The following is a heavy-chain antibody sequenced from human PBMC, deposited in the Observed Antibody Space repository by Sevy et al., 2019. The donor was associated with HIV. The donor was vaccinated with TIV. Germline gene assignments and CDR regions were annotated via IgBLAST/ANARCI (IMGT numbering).Heavy chain of an antibody. CDR2: INESGIT. D-gene: IGHD2-2*01. Sequence: GSLRLSCAVHDGSFSGYYWNWIRQLPGTGLEWIGEINESGITYYNPSLKSRVTISVDTSKKQFSLKLNSVTAVDSAVYFCARSPPVVVVPGAPSWFDPWGQGTLVTVSS. CDR3: ARSPPVVVVPGAPSWFDP. CDR1: DGSFSGYY. J-gene: IGHJ5*02. V-gene: IGHV4-34*01.